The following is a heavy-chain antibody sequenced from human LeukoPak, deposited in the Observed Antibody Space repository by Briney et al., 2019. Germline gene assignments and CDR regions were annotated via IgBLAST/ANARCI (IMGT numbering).Heavy chain of an antibody. CDR2: IIPIFGTA. Sequence: SVKVSCEASGGTFSSYAISWVRQSPGQGLEWMAGIIPIFGTANYAQKFQGRVTITTDESTSTAYMELSSLRSEDTAVYYCASQGAYYYDSIHFDYWGQGTLVTVSS. J-gene: IGHJ4*02. CDR1: GGTFSSYA. CDR3: ASQGAYYYDSIHFDY. D-gene: IGHD3-22*01. V-gene: IGHV1-69*05.